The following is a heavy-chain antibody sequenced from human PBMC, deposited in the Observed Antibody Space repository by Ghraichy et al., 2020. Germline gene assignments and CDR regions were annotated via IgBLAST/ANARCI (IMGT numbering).Heavy chain of an antibody. Sequence: ETLSLTCAVYGGSFSGYYWSWIRQPPGKGLEWIGEINHSGSTNYNPSLKSRVTISVDTSKNQFSLKLSSVTAADTAVYYCARDTYSSSLDYWGQGTLVTVSS. CDR3: ARDTYSSSLDY. CDR1: GGSFSGYY. D-gene: IGHD6-13*01. J-gene: IGHJ4*02. CDR2: INHSGST. V-gene: IGHV4-34*01.